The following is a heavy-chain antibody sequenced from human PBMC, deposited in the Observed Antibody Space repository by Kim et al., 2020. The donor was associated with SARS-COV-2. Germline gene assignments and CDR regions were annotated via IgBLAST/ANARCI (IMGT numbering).Heavy chain of an antibody. CDR1: GFTFSSYG. V-gene: IGHV3-33*01. Sequence: GGSLRLSCAASGFTFSSYGMHWVRQAPGKGLEWVAVIWYDGSNKYYADSVKGRFTISRDNSKNTLYLQMNSLRAEDTAVYYCARSGVFGVVIMSRPLDYWGQGTLVTVSS. J-gene: IGHJ4*02. D-gene: IGHD3-3*01. CDR2: IWYDGSNK. CDR3: ARSGVFGVVIMSRPLDY.